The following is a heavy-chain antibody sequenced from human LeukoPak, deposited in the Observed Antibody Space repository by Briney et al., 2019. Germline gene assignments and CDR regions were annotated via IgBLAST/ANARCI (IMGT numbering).Heavy chain of an antibody. J-gene: IGHJ6*02. Sequence: KPSETLSLTCTVSGGSISSYYWSWIRRPAGKGLEWIGRIYTSGSTNYNPSLKSRVTMSVDTSKNQFSLKLSSVTAADTAVYYCASFANYDFWSGYNSQYYYYYGMDVWGQGTTVTVSS. CDR3: ASFANYDFWSGYNSQYYYYYGMDV. V-gene: IGHV4-4*07. D-gene: IGHD3-3*01. CDR2: IYTSGST. CDR1: GGSISSYY.